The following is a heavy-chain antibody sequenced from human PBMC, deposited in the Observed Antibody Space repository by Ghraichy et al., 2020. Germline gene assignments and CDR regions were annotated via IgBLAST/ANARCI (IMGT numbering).Heavy chain of an antibody. CDR1: GFTFSDHY. Sequence: GESLNISCAASGFTFSDHYMSWVRQAPGKGLEWLSYISGSSNTIFYADSVKGRFTISRDNAKNSLHLQMNSLRAEDSAIYYCARDRQPSRYIGMDVWGQGTKVIVS. D-gene: IGHD5-24*01. J-gene: IGHJ6*02. V-gene: IGHV3-11*01. CDR3: ARDRQPSRYIGMDV. CDR2: ISGSSNTI.